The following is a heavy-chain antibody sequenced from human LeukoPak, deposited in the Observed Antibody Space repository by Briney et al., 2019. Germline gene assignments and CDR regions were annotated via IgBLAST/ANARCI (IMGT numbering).Heavy chain of an antibody. V-gene: IGHV1-2*02. J-gene: IGHJ6*02. CDR2: INPNSGGT. D-gene: IGHD3-10*01. CDR1: GYTFTGYY. CDR3: ATRGVSAPPGPYYYYYGMDV. Sequence: ASVKVSCKASGYTFTGYYMHWVRQAPGQGLEWMGWINPNSGGTNYAQKFQGRVTMTRDTSISTAYMELSRLRSDDTAVYYCATRGVSAPPGPYYYYYGMDVWGQGTTVTVSS.